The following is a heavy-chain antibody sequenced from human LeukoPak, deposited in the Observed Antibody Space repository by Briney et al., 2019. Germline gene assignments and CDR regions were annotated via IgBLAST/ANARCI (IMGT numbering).Heavy chain of an antibody. J-gene: IGHJ4*02. Sequence: ASVKVSCKASGYTFTDYFMNWVRQAPGQGLEWMGGIIPIFGTANYAQKFQGRVTITADESTSTAYMELSSLRSEDTAVYYCAREPGLGGGNSPHYFDYWGQGTLVTVSS. CDR3: AREPGLGGGNSPHYFDY. D-gene: IGHD4-23*01. V-gene: IGHV1-69*13. CDR1: GYTFTDYF. CDR2: IIPIFGTA.